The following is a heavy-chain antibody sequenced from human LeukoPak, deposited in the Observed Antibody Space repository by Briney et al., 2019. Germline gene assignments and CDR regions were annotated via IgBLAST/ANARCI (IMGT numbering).Heavy chain of an antibody. CDR3: AKSPRGYNYYMDV. V-gene: IGHV3-23*01. Sequence: GGSLRLSCAVSGFTFSTCAMSWVRQAPGKGLEWVSVISGGAVSIYYADSVKGRFTISRDNSNNTLYLQMNSLRAEDTAVYYCAKSPRGYNYYMDVWGKGTTVTASS. CDR1: GFTFSTCA. J-gene: IGHJ6*03. D-gene: IGHD3-10*01. CDR2: ISGGAVSI.